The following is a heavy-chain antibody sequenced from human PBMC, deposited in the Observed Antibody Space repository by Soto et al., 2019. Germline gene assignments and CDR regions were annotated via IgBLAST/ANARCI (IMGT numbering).Heavy chain of an antibody. CDR3: ARQVVAATVYYYYYMDV. Sequence: SETLSLTCTVSGGSISSYYWSWIRQPPGKGLEWIGYIYYSGSTNYNPSLKSRVTISVDTSKNQFSLKLSSVTAADTAVYYCARQVVAATVYYYYYMDVWGKGTTVTVSS. D-gene: IGHD2-15*01. CDR2: IYYSGST. J-gene: IGHJ6*03. CDR1: GGSISSYY. V-gene: IGHV4-59*01.